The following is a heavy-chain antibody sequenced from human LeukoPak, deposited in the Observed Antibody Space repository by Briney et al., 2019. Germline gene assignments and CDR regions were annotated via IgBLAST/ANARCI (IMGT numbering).Heavy chain of an antibody. D-gene: IGHD1-26*01. J-gene: IGHJ4*02. V-gene: IGHV1-69*04. CDR3: AKSSVVWELNY. CDR1: GGTFSSYA. CDR2: IIPILGIA. Sequence: ASVKVSCKASGGTFSSYAISWVRQAPGQGLEWMGRIIPILGIANYAQKFQGRVTITADKSTSTAYMELSSLRSEDTAVYYCAKSSVVWELNYWGQGTLVTVSS.